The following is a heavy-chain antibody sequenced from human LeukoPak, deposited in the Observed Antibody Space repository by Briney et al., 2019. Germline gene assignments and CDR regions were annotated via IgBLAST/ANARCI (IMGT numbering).Heavy chain of an antibody. CDR2: IASDGSST. CDR1: GFTFSSYW. V-gene: IGHV3-74*01. Sequence: GGSLRLSCAASGFTFSSYWMNWVRQAPGKGPVWVSRIASDGSSTTYADSVKGRFSISRDNAKNTLYLQMNSLRVEDTAVYYCARGRPHGNDYWGQGTLVTVSS. J-gene: IGHJ4*02. D-gene: IGHD4-23*01. CDR3: ARGRPHGNDY.